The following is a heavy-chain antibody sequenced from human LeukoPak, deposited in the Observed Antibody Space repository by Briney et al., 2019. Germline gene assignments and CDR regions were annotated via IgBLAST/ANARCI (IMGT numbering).Heavy chain of an antibody. CDR3: ATQGYCSSTSCRPIPYYYMDV. D-gene: IGHD2-2*01. Sequence: ASVKVSCKVSGYTLTELSMHWVRQAPGKGLEWMGGFDPEDGETIYAQKFQGRVTMTEDTSTDTAYMELSSLRSEDTAVYYCATQGYCSSTSCRPIPYYYMDVWGKGTTVTVSS. J-gene: IGHJ6*03. CDR2: FDPEDGET. CDR1: GYTLTELS. V-gene: IGHV1-24*01.